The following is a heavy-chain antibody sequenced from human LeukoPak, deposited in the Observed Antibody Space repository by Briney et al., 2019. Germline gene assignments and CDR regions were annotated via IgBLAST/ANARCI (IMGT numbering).Heavy chain of an antibody. V-gene: IGHV3-66*01. D-gene: IGHD5-24*01. CDR2: IYSGST. CDR3: ARERMGDGYNDYDY. Sequence: PGGSLRLSCAASGFTFSSYSMNWVRQAPGKGLEWVSFIYSGSTHYSDSVKGRFTISRDNSKNTLYLQMNSLRAEDTAVYYCARERMGDGYNDYDYWGQGTLVTVSS. J-gene: IGHJ4*02. CDR1: GFTFSSYS.